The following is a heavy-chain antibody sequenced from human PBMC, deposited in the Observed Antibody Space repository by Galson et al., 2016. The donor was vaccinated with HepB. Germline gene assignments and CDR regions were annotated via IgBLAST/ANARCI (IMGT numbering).Heavy chain of an antibody. CDR3: TWDHDNLYY. Sequence: SLRLSCAGSGFSFKDAWMSWVRQAPGKGLEWVGRIKSKVSGGTIEYAAPVKGRSTISRDDSKSTLDLYMNNVKIEDTGVYFCTWDHDNLYYWGQGTLVTVSS. J-gene: IGHJ4*02. V-gene: IGHV3-15*05. CDR1: GFSFKDAW. CDR2: IKSKVSGGTI. D-gene: IGHD3-9*01.